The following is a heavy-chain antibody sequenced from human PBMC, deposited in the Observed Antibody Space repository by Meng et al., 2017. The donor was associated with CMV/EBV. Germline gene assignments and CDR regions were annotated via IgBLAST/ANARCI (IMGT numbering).Heavy chain of an antibody. CDR3: AREEGDC. V-gene: IGHV3-30*04. CDR1: GFTFSSYA. J-gene: IGHJ4*02. Sequence: GGSLRLSCAASGFTFSSYAMHWVRQAPGKGLEWVAVISYDGSNKYYAGSVKGRFTISRDNSKNTLYLQMNSLRAEDTAVYYCAREEGDCWGQGTLVTVSS. CDR2: ISYDGSNK.